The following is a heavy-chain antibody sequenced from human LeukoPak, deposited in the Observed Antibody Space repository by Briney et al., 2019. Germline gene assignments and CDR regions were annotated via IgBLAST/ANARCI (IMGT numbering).Heavy chain of an antibody. V-gene: IGHV3-7*01. CDR2: IQEDGSDK. Sequence: GGSLRLSCAGSGFTFSDYWMTWVRQAPGKGLEWVANIQEDGSDKYYVDSVKGRFTISRDNADNSLFLQMNSLRAEDTAVYYCARMGGTSTEYYDFWSGYPHYYFDYWGQGTLVTVSS. J-gene: IGHJ4*02. CDR3: ARMGGTSTEYYDFWSGYPHYYFDY. CDR1: GFTFSDYW. D-gene: IGHD3-3*01.